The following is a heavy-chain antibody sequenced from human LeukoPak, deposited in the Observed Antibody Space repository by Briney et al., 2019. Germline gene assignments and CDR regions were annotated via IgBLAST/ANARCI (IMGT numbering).Heavy chain of an antibody. Sequence: GGSLRLSCAASGFTFSSYAMHWVRQAPGKGLEWAAVISYDGSNKYYADSVKGRFTISRDNSKNTLYLQMNSLRAENTAVYYCARDPSGSYSRLDPWGQGTLVTVSS. CDR1: GFTFSSYA. CDR3: ARDPSGSYSRLDP. CDR2: ISYDGSNK. D-gene: IGHD1-26*01. J-gene: IGHJ5*02. V-gene: IGHV3-30*04.